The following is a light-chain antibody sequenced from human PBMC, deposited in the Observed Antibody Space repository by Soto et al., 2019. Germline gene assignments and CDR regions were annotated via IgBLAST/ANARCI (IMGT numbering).Light chain of an antibody. J-gene: IGKJ1*01. CDR1: QGIGKY. CDR3: QQSYNYPRT. Sequence: DIQMTQSPSSLSASVGDRVTITCRASQGIGKYLSWYQQKAGKAPKFLIYAATSLQSGVPSRFRGSGSGTEFTLTISSLQPEDFATYYCQQSYNYPRTFGQGTKVEIK. CDR2: AAT. V-gene: IGKV1-39*01.